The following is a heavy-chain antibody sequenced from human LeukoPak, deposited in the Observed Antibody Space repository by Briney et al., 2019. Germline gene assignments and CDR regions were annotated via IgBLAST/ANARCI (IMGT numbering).Heavy chain of an antibody. Sequence: PGGSLRLSCTASGFSFSSYWMHWVRQVPGKGLVWVSCLNSDGTRISYADSVKGRFLVSRDNANNTLYLQMNSLRVDDTAVYYCVIDGLLWYQGSTWGQGTMVTVSS. CDR3: VIDGLLWYQGST. V-gene: IGHV3-74*01. CDR1: GFSFSSYW. J-gene: IGHJ3*01. D-gene: IGHD2-21*01. CDR2: LNSDGTRI.